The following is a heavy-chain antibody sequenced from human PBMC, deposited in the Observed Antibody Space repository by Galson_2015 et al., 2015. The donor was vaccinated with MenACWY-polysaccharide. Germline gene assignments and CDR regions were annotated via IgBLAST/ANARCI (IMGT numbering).Heavy chain of an antibody. Sequence: SGYTFTGYYMQWVRQARGQRLEWIGWIVVGSGYTNYAQKFQERVTITRDMSTTTAYMELSSLRSEDTAVYYCAAASKSPGAFDIWGQGTMVTVSS. J-gene: IGHJ3*02. CDR3: AAASKSPGAFDI. CDR1: GYTFTGYY. CDR2: IVVGSGYT. V-gene: IGHV1-58*02.